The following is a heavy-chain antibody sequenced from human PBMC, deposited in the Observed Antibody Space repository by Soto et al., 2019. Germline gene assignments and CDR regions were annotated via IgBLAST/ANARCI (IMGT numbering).Heavy chain of an antibody. CDR1: GYTYTSYD. D-gene: IGHD5-12*01. V-gene: IGHV1-8*01. J-gene: IGHJ4*02. CDR2: MNPNSGNT. Sequence: GASVKVSCKASGYTYTSYDINWVRQATGQGPEWMGWMNPNSGNTGYAQKFQGRVTMTRNTSISTAYMELSSLRSEDTAVYYCARVAYSGYDLVPYSFDYWGQGTLLTVSS. CDR3: ARVAYSGYDLVPYSFDY.